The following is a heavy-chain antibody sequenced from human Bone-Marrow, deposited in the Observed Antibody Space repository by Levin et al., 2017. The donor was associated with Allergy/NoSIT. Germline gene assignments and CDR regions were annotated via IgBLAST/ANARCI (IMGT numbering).Heavy chain of an antibody. CDR3: AKDTYTCSGGSCYFFDY. CDR2: ISLDGNTQ. CDR1: GFTFSNYA. D-gene: IGHD2-15*01. J-gene: IGHJ4*02. Sequence: RPSETLSLTCAVSGFTFSNYAMHWVRQAPGRGLEWVAFISLDGNTQYYADSVKGRFTFSRDTSNNTLHLQMNSLRVEDTAIYYCAKDTYTCSGGSCYFFDYWGQGALVTVSS. V-gene: IGHV3-30*18.